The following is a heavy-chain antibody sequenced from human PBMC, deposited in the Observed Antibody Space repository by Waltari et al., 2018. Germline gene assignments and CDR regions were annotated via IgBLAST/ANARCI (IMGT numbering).Heavy chain of an antibody. CDR2: IHTSEGT. CDR3: AREGWADYSNPFDY. J-gene: IGHJ4*02. D-gene: IGHD4-4*01. V-gene: IGHV4-4*07. CDR1: GDSISSYY. Sequence: LVRPSETLSLTCSVSGDSISSYYWSWFRQPAGKGLEWIGRIHTSEGTNFNPSLKSRVTMSLDTSQNQFSLNLRSVTAADTAVYYCAREGWADYSNPFDYWGQGTLVTVSS.